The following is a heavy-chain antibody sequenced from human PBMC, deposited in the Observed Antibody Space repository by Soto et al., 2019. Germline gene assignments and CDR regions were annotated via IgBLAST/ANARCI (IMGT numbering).Heavy chain of an antibody. D-gene: IGHD5-18*01. CDR1: GFSLTTRGVG. J-gene: IGHJ4*02. CDR3: AHRPRGLSYHFDY. Sequence: QITLKESGPTLVKPTQTLTLTCTFSGFSLTTRGVGVGWIRQPPGKALEWLALFYWDDDEGYSLSLKSSLTITKDTSKNQVVLTMTKMDPADTATYYCAHRPRGLSYHFDYWGQGTLVTVSS. CDR2: FYWDDDE. V-gene: IGHV2-5*02.